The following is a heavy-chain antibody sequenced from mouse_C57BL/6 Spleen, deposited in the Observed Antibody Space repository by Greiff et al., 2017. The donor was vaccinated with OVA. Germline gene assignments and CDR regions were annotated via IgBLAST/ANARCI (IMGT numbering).Heavy chain of an antibody. CDR1: GFTFSDYG. Sequence: DVQLVESGGGLVKPGGSLKLSCAASGFTFSDYGMHWVRQAPEKGLEWVAYISSGSSTIYYADTVKGRFTISRDNAKNTLFLQMTSLRSEDTAMYYCARGDKGNYYFDYWGQGTTLTVSS. D-gene: IGHD2-1*01. CDR3: ARGDKGNYYFDY. V-gene: IGHV5-17*01. CDR2: ISSGSSTI. J-gene: IGHJ2*01.